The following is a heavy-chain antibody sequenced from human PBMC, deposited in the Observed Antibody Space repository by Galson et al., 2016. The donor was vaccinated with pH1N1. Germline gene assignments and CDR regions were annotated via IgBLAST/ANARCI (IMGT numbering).Heavy chain of an antibody. CDR3: ARGYPGFSYYGMDV. J-gene: IGHJ6*02. V-gene: IGHV3-53*01. D-gene: IGHD2-15*01. CDR2: IYSGGNT. Sequence: SLRLSCAASGFTVSPNDMSWFRQAPGKGLEWVSVIYSGGNTYYTDSVKGRFTISRDSSKNTLYLQMNSLRPEDTAVYYCARGYPGFSYYGMDVLGQWTTVTVSS. CDR1: GFTVSPND.